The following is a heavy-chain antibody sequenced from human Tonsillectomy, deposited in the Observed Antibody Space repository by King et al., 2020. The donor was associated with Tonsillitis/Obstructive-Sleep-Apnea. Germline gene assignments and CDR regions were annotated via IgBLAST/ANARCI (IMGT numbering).Heavy chain of an antibody. Sequence: VQLQQWGAGLLKPSETLSLTCAVYGGSFSGYYWSWIRQPPGKGLEWIGEINHSGSTNYNPSLKSRVTISVDTSNNQFSLKLSSVTAADTAVYYCARGRGTTVTTQYYFDYWGQGTLVTVSS. J-gene: IGHJ4*02. D-gene: IGHD4-17*01. V-gene: IGHV4-34*01. CDR2: INHSGST. CDR1: GGSFSGYY. CDR3: ARGRGTTVTTQYYFDY.